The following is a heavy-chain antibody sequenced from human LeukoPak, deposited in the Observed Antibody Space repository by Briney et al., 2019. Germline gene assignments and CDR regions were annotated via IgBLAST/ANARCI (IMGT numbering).Heavy chain of an antibody. Sequence: SETLSLTCTVSGGSISSYYWSRIRQPPGKGLEWIGYIYYSGSTNYNPSLKSRVTISVDTSKNQFSLKLSSVTAADTAVYYCARASHIAAAGLYYFDYWGQGTLVTVSS. D-gene: IGHD6-13*01. CDR1: GGSISSYY. V-gene: IGHV4-59*01. J-gene: IGHJ4*02. CDR2: IYYSGST. CDR3: ARASHIAAAGLYYFDY.